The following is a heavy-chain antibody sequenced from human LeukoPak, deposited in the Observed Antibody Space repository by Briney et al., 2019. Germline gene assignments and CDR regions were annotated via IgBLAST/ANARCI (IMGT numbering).Heavy chain of an antibody. D-gene: IGHD3-3*01. V-gene: IGHV3-30*02. CDR2: IRYDGSNK. CDR1: GFTFSSYG. J-gene: IGHJ4*02. CDR3: AKDPDFWSGYYTGYFDY. Sequence: GGSLRLSCAASGFTFSSYGMHWVRQAPGKGLEWVAFIRYDGSNKYYADSVKGRFTISRDNSKNTLYLQMNSLRAEDTAVYYCAKDPDFWSGYYTGYFDYWGQGTLVTVSS.